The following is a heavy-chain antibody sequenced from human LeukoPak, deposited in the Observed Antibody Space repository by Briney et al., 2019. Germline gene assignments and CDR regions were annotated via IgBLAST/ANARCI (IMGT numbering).Heavy chain of an antibody. CDR2: ISASNRNT. Sequence: ASVKVSRKSSGYSFTNYDVNWVRQAPGQGLEWMGWISASNRNTNYAQKFQGRVTMTTDTSTSAAYMELRSLTSDDTAVYHCARGDVYFDYWGQGTLVTVSS. V-gene: IGHV1-18*01. J-gene: IGHJ4*02. CDR1: GYSFTNYD. D-gene: IGHD5-24*01. CDR3: ARGDVYFDY.